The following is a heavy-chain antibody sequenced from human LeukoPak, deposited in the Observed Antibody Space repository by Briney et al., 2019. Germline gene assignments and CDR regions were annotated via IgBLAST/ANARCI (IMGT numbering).Heavy chain of an antibody. V-gene: IGHV3-21*01. Sequence: GGSLRLPCAASGFTFSSYSMNWVRQAPGKGLEWVSSISSSSSYIYYADSVKGRFTISRDNAKNSLYLQMNSLRAEDTAVYYCARDRTDYYFDYWGQGTLVTVSS. CDR3: ARDRTDYYFDY. CDR2: ISSSSSYI. D-gene: IGHD2-8*02. CDR1: GFTFSSYS. J-gene: IGHJ4*02.